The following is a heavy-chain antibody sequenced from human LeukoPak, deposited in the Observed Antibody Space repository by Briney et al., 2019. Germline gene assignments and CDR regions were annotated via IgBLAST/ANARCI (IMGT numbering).Heavy chain of an antibody. CDR3: ARGSRNYNNYEGADY. V-gene: IGHV4-34*01. D-gene: IGHD4-11*01. J-gene: IGHJ4*02. CDR1: GGAFSGYY. Sequence: SETLSLTCAVYGGAFSGYYWSWIRQPPEKGQEWIGEINHSGDTKYNPSLKSRVSMSVDVSKDQFSLKLTSLTAADTAVYYCARGSRNYNNYEGADYWGQGTLVTVSS. CDR2: INHSGDT.